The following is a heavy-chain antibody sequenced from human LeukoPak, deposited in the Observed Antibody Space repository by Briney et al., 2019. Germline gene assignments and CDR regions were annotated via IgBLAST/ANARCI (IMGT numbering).Heavy chain of an antibody. V-gene: IGHV1-8*01. CDR1: GGTFTSYD. D-gene: IGHD2-15*01. CDR3: AKDLGSAITSALVLDV. J-gene: IGHJ6*02. Sequence: ASVKVSCKASGGTFTSYDINWVRLATGQGLEWMGWMNPNSGNTGYAQKFQRRVTMTWNTSISPAYMELNSLRPEDTALYYCAKDLGSAITSALVLDVWGQGTTVIVSS. CDR2: MNPNSGNT.